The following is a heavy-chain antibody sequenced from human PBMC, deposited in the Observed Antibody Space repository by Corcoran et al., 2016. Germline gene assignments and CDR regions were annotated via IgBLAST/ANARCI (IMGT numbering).Heavy chain of an antibody. CDR3: TTDYEYYDFWSKKNPMGAEGGY. CDR1: GFTFSNAW. CDR2: IKSTTDGGTT. D-gene: IGHD3-3*01. Sequence: EVQLVESGGGLVKPGGSLRLSCAASGFTFSNAWMNWVRQAPGKGLEWVGRIKSTTDGGTTDYAAPVKGRFTISRDDSKNTLYLQMNSLKTEDTAVYYWTTDYEYYDFWSKKNPMGAEGGYWGQGTLVTVSS. J-gene: IGHJ4*02. V-gene: IGHV3-15*07.